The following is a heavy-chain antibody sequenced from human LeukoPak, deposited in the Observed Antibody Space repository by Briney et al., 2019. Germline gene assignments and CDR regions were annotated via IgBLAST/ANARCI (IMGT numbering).Heavy chain of an antibody. V-gene: IGHV4-30-4*08. J-gene: IGHJ3*02. CDR1: GGSISSGDYY. CDR3: ARDFRYDSGGYLSGREAFDI. CDR2: IYYSGST. Sequence: SETLSLTCTVSGGSISSGDYYWSWIRQPPGKGLEWIGYIYYSGSTYYNPSLKSRITISVDTSKNQFSLKLSSVTAADTAVYYCARDFRYDSGGYLSGREAFDIWGQGTVVTVSS. D-gene: IGHD3-22*01.